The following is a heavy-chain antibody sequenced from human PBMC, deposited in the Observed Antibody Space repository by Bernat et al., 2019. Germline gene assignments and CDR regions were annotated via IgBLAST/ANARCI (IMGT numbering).Heavy chain of an antibody. J-gene: IGHJ3*01. D-gene: IGHD2-15*01. V-gene: IGHV3-33*01. CDR1: GFTFSSYG. Sequence: LVESGGGFVQPGRSLRLSCAASGFTFSSYGMHWVRQAPGKGLEWGAVIWYDGSNKYYADSVKGRFTISRDNSKNTLYLQMNSLRAEDTAVYYCARDGGYCSGGSCYHDAFDVWGQGTMVTVSS. CDR3: ARDGGYCSGGSCYHDAFDV. CDR2: IWYDGSNK.